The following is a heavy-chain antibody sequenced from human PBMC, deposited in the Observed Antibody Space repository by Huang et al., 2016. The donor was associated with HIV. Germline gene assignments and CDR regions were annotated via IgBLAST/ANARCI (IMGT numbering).Heavy chain of an antibody. CDR2: SSAHKGDT. CDR1: GYTFTSFG. CDR3: VVDDTSGYFSSDY. J-gene: IGHJ4*02. V-gene: IGHV1-18*04. D-gene: IGHD3-22*01. Sequence: QVHLVQSGPEVKKPGASVKVSCKASGYTFTSFGISWVRQAPGQVLGWMGSSSAHKGDTTYAQKFRVRVTMTTDAATRTAHMELRSLRSDDSAVYYCVVDDTSGYFSSDYWGQGTLVTVSS.